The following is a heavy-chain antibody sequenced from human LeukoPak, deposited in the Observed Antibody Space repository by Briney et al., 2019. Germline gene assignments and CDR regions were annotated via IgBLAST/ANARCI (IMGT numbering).Heavy chain of an antibody. CDR3: AKDRGYGSGSYLVNN. CDR2: ISYDGSNK. J-gene: IGHJ4*02. CDR1: GFIFSSYG. D-gene: IGHD3-10*01. Sequence: GGSLRLSCAASGFIFSSYGMHWVRQAPGKGLEWVAVISYDGSNKYYADSVKGRFTISRDNSKNTLYLQMNSLRAEDTAVYYCAKDRGYGSGSYLVNNWGQGTLVTVSS. V-gene: IGHV3-30*18.